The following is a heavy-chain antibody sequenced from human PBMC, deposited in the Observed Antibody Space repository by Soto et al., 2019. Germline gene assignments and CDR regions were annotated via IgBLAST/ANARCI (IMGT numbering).Heavy chain of an antibody. V-gene: IGHV3-33*06. CDR2: IWYDGGNK. J-gene: IGHJ4*02. Sequence: GGSLRLSCAASGFTFSSYGMHWVRQAPGKGLEWVAVIWYDGGNKYYADSVKGRFTISRDNSKNTLYLQMNSLRAEDTAVYYCAKDPRDSSGWWLDYWGQGTLVTVSS. D-gene: IGHD6-19*01. CDR1: GFTFSSYG. CDR3: AKDPRDSSGWWLDY.